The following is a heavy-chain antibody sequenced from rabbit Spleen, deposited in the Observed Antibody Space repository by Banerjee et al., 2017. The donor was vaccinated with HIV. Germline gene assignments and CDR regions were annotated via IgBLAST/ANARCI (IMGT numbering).Heavy chain of an antibody. CDR2: TSTDDDNT. CDR3: VTDLLVLGDL. J-gene: IGHJ4*01. V-gene: IGHV1S47*01. CDR1: GFTLSSYW. D-gene: IGHD4-1*01. Sequence: QEQLVESRGGLVKPEGSLTVTCTASGFTLSSYWMCWVRQAPGKGLEWIGCTSTDDDNTAYASWVNGRFTISSHNAQNMVSLQVSSLTAADTATYFCVTDLLVLGDLWGPGTLVTVS.